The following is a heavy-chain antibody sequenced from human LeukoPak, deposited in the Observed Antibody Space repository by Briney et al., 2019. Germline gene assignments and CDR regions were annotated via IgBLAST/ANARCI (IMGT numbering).Heavy chain of an antibody. J-gene: IGHJ4*02. CDR2: ISSGGNT. D-gene: IGHD3-10*01. CDR1: GFTVSTNY. CDR3: ARSITMNRGPFGN. Sequence: GGSLRLSCAASGFTVSTNYMSWVRKAQGKGWGGVSVISSGGNTYYADSVKGRFTISRDNSKNTMYLQMNSLRAEDTAVYYCARSITMNRGPFGNWGQGTLVTVSS. V-gene: IGHV3-53*01.